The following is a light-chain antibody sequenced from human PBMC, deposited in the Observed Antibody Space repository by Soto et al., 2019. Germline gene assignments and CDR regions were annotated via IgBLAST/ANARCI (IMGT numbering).Light chain of an antibody. CDR2: AAS. Sequence: DIPMTQSPSSVSASVGDRVTITCRASQDISSWVAWYQQKPGKAPKILISAASSLQRGVPSRFSCSGSGTDFTLTLRSLQPEYFATYDCQQPIIFPITRGQGTRLEI. CDR3: QQPIIFPIT. V-gene: IGKV1D-12*01. CDR1: QDISSW. J-gene: IGKJ5*01.